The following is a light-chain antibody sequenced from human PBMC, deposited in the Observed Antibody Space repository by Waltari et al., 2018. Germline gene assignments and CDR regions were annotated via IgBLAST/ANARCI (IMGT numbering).Light chain of an antibody. CDR1: SSDIGSYDL. J-gene: IGLJ3*02. CDR3: CSYGGTTNWM. Sequence: QSGLTQPASVSGSPGQSITISCTGTSSDIGSYDLVSWYLLLPGKAPKLLISEVSQRPQGVSTRFSGSKSGNTASLTISGLQAEDEADYYCCSYGGTTNWMFGGGTRLTV. V-gene: IGLV2-23*02. CDR2: EVS.